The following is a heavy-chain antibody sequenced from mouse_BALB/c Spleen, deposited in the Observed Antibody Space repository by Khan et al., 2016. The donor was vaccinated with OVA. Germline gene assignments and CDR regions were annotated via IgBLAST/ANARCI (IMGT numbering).Heavy chain of an antibody. J-gene: IGHJ1*01. CDR1: GFTFSSFG. V-gene: IGHV5-17*02. Sequence: EVQLVESGGGLVQPGGSRKLSCAASGFTFSSFGMHWVRQAPKQGLEWVAYMSSGSSTIYYVDTVKGRFTISRDNPKNTLFLQMTSLRSEDTAMYDCARSGGNCNWYFDVWGAGTSVTVSS. D-gene: IGHD2-1*01. CDR2: MSSGSSTI. CDR3: ARSGGNCNWYFDV.